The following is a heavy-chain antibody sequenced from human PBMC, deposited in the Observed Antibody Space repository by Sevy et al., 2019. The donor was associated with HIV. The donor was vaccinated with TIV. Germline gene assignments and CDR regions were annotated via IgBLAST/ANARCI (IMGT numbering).Heavy chain of an antibody. J-gene: IGHJ4*02. CDR2: IYYSGST. CDR1: GGSISSSSYY. CDR3: ARTGMRHSSGFPQ. D-gene: IGHD6-19*01. V-gene: IGHV4-39*01. Sequence: SETLSLTCTVSGGSISSSSYYWGWIRQPPGKGLEWIGSIYYSGSTYYNPSLKSRVTISVDTSKNQFSLKLGSVTAADTAVYYCARTGMRHSSGFPQWGQGTLVTVSS.